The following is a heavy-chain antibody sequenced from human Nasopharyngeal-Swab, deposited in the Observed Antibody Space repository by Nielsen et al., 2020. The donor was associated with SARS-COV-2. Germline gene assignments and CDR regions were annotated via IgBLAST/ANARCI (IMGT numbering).Heavy chain of an antibody. Sequence: WIRQSPGKGLEWIAEVYHSGSTNYNPSLDSRLTISVDKSKNQFSLKLTSVTAADTAVYYCARGGWQLSSLPMDVWGQGTTVTVSS. CDR2: VYHSGST. D-gene: IGHD5-24*01. CDR3: ARGGWQLSSLPMDV. J-gene: IGHJ6*02. V-gene: IGHV4-4*02.